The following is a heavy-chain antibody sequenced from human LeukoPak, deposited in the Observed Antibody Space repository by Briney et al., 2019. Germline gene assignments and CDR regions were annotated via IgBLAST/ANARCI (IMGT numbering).Heavy chain of an antibody. CDR2: INPNSGGT. CDR3: ARAGKQWLGKGVFDY. J-gene: IGHJ4*02. V-gene: IGHV1-2*02. D-gene: IGHD6-19*01. CDR1: GYTFTGYY. Sequence: GASVKVSCKASGYTFTGYYMHWVRQAPGQGLEWMGWINPNSGGTNYAQKFQGRVTMTRDTSIGTAYMELSRLRSDDTAVYYCARAGKQWLGKGVFDYWGQGTLVTVSS.